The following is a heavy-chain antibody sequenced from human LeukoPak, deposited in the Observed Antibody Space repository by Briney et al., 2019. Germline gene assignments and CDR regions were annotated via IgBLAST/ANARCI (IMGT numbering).Heavy chain of an antibody. V-gene: IGHV3-30*02. J-gene: IGHJ4*02. D-gene: IGHD2-15*01. Sequence: GGSLRLSCAASGFIFSTFGMHWVRQAPGKGLEWVASIWYDGSYKFYVDSVKDRFTISRDNSRNTVSLRMSSLRAEDTAVYYCAKEVGHCSGGACAEHFDYWGQGTVVTVSS. CDR3: AKEVGHCSGGACAEHFDY. CDR1: GFIFSTFG. CDR2: IWYDGSYK.